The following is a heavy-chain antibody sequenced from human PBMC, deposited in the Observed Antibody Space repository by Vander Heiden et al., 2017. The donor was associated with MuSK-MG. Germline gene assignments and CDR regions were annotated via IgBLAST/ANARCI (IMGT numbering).Heavy chain of an antibody. D-gene: IGHD3-16*02. V-gene: IGHV3-23*01. J-gene: IGHJ4*02. Sequence: EVQLLESGGGLVQPGGSLRLSCAASAFTSSSHAMSWVRQAPWRGLEWVSAISGSGGSTFFADSVKGRFTISRDNSKNTLYLQMNSLTAEHTAVFYCAGSLYDYVWGSYRRLDYWGQGTLVTVSS. CDR3: AGSLYDYVWGSYRRLDY. CDR1: AFTSSSHA. CDR2: ISGSGGST.